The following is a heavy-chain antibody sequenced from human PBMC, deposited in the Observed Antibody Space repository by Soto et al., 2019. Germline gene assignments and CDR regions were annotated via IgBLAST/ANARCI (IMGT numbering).Heavy chain of an antibody. V-gene: IGHV4-31*03. CDR3: ARVCGGDCHYGMDV. CDR2: IYYSGST. J-gene: IGHJ6*02. Sequence: QVHLQESGPGLVKPSQTLSLTCTVSGGSIRSGGYYWSWIRQHPGKGLEWIGYIYYSGSTYYNPSLKSRVTISVDTSKNQFSLKLSSVTAADTAVYYCARVCGGDCHYGMDVWGQGTTVTVSS. CDR1: GGSIRSGGYY. D-gene: IGHD2-21*02.